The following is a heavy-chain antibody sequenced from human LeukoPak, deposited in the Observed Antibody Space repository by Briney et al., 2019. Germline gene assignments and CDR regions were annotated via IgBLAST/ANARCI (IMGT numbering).Heavy chain of an antibody. D-gene: IGHD3-22*01. CDR2: IYYSGST. CDR1: AASVSSGSYC. V-gene: IGHV4-61*01. J-gene: IGHJ3*02. CDR3: ARAPDYYDSSGYYYEGAFDI. Sequence: PSETLSLTCTVSAASVSSGSYCWSWIRQPPGKGLEWIGYIYYSGSTNYNPSLKSRVTISVDTSKNQFSLKLSSVTAADTAVYYCARAPDYYDSSGYYYEGAFDIWGQGTMVTVSS.